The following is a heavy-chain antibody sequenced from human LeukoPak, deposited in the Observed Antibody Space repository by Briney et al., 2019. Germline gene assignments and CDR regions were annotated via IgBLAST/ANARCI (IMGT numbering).Heavy chain of an antibody. CDR1: GFTFTDYY. D-gene: IGHD6-6*01. J-gene: IGHJ3*01. CDR2: INLNNGGT. V-gene: IGHV1-2*02. CDR3: ARDDGRSSENAFDV. Sequence: GASVMVSCKCSGFTFTDYYIHWVRQAPGQGLEWMGWINLNNGGTKYIQKFQGRVTMTRDTSITTAYMDLTRLTSDDTAMYYCARDDGRSSENAFDVWGQGTTVTVSS.